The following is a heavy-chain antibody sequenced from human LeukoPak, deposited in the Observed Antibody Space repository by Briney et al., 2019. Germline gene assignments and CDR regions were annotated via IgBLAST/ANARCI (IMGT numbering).Heavy chain of an antibody. CDR2: IYYSGST. CDR3: PTSSPARTYSSIWHAGSSNWFDP. J-gene: IGHJ5*02. V-gene: IGHV4-31*03. Sequence: SQTLSLTCTVSGGSISSGGYYWRWIRQHPGKGLEWIGYIYYSGSTYYNPSLKSRVTISVDTSKNQFSLKLSSVTAADTAVYYTPTSSPARTYSSIWHAGSSNWFDPWGQGTLVTVSS. D-gene: IGHD6-13*01. CDR1: GGSISSGGYY.